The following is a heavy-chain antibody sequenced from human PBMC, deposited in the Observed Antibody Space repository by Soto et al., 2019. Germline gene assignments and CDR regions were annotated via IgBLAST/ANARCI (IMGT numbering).Heavy chain of an antibody. J-gene: IGHJ4*02. CDR2: INQSGST. CDR3: ARRFSGTGRYFDY. V-gene: IGHV4-34*02. Sequence: QVQLQQWGAGLLKPSETLSLSCAVYGASFSGYYWNWIRQPPGKGLAWIGEINQSGSTNYHPSLKTRVTVSVDTYKKQISLRLNSVTAAGTAVYYCARRFSGTGRYFDYWGQGTLVTVSS. D-gene: IGHD1-1*01. CDR1: GASFSGYY.